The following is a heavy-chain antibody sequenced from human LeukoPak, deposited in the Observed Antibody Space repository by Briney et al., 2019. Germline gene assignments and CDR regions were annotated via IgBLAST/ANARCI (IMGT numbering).Heavy chain of an antibody. Sequence: SVKLSCKASGLTFTSSAMQWVRQARGQPLEWIGWIVVGSGNKNYAQKLQERVTITRDMSTSTAYMDLRSLKSEDTAVFYCAAGYSARTFYYYRMDVWGQGTTVTVS. CDR1: GLTFTSSA. D-gene: IGHD2-21*01. J-gene: IGHJ6*02. CDR2: IVVGSGNK. V-gene: IGHV1-58*02. CDR3: AAGYSARTFYYYRMDV.